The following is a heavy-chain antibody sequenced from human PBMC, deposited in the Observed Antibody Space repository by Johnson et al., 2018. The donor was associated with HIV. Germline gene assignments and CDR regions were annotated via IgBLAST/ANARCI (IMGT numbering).Heavy chain of an antibody. V-gene: IGHV3-13*01. Sequence: EVQMVESGGGLVQPGGSLRLSCAASGFTFSSYDMHWVRQATGKGLEWVSAIGTAGDTYYPGSVKGRFTISRENAKNSLYLQMNSLRAGDTAVYYCARGRDSSGFNDAFDIWDQGTMVTVSS. CDR1: GFTFSSYD. CDR2: IGTAGDT. D-gene: IGHD3-22*01. J-gene: IGHJ3*02. CDR3: ARGRDSSGFNDAFDI.